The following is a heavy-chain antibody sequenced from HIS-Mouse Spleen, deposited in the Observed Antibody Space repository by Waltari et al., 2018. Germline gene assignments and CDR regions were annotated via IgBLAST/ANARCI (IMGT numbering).Heavy chain of an antibody. Sequence: QLQLQESGPGLVKPSETLSLTCTVSGGSISSSSYYWGWIRQPPGKGLEGIGSIYSSGSTYTHPSLKSRVTIAVDTSKNQFSLKLSSVTAADTAVYYCARSRTGGWYFDLWGRGTLVTVSS. CDR1: GGSISSSSYY. D-gene: IGHD7-27*01. V-gene: IGHV4-39*07. J-gene: IGHJ2*01. CDR3: ARSRTGGWYFDL. CDR2: IYSSGST.